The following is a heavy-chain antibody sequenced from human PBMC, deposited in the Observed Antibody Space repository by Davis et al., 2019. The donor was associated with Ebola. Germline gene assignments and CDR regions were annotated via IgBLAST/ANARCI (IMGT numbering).Heavy chain of an antibody. J-gene: IGHJ6*04. Sequence: AASVKVSCKASGYTFTSYGISWVRQAPGQGLEWMGGIIPIFGTANYAQKFQGRVTITADESTSTAYMELSSLRSEDTAVYYCARMGVVVAAVVYYYYGMDVWGKGTTVTVSS. D-gene: IGHD2-15*01. CDR2: IIPIFGTA. CDR1: GYTFTSYG. CDR3: ARMGVVVAAVVYYYYGMDV. V-gene: IGHV1-69*13.